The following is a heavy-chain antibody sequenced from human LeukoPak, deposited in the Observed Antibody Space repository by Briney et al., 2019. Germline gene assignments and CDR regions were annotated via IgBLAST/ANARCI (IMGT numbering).Heavy chain of an antibody. D-gene: IGHD1-26*01. CDR1: GGTFSSYA. J-gene: IGHJ4*02. CDR2: IIPIFGTA. CDR3: ARVDGSYYGVGSFDY. Sequence: GASVKVSCEASGGTFSSYAISWVRQAPGQGLEWMGGIIPIFGTANYAQKFQGRVTITTDESTSTAYMELSSLRSEDTAVYYCARVDGSYYGVGSFDYWGQGTLVTVSS. V-gene: IGHV1-69*05.